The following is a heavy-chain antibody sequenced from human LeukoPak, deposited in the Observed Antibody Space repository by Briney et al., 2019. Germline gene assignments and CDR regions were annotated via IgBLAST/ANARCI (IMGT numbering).Heavy chain of an antibody. CDR1: GGSISTTKYY. V-gene: IGHV4-39*01. J-gene: IGHJ3*02. CDR2: IYYSGNT. CDR3: ARQPRSCSPVIHDAFDI. Sequence: SETLSLTCIVSGGSISTTKYYWGWVRQSPGKGLEWIGTIYYSGNTYYDPSLKSRVTISVDTSKNLFSLRVNYVPAADTAVYYCARQPRSCSPVIHDAFDIWGQGTRVTVSS. D-gene: IGHD2-15*01.